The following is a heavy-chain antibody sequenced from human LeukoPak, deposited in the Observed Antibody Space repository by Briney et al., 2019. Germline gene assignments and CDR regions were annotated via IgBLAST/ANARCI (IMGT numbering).Heavy chain of an antibody. Sequence: GASVKVSCKSSGYTFTSYGISWVRQAPGQGLGLMGWISAYNGNTNYAQQLQGRVTMTTDTSTSTAYMELRSLRSDDTAVYYSARSLKIRRSGSPDYWGQGTLVTVSS. V-gene: IGHV1-18*01. CDR1: GYTFTSYG. CDR2: ISAYNGNT. D-gene: IGHD3-10*01. J-gene: IGHJ4*02. CDR3: ARSLKIRRSGSPDY.